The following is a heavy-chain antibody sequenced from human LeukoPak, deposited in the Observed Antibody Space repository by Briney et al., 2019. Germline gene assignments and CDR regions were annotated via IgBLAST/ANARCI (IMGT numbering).Heavy chain of an antibody. CDR1: GFTFSDYY. CDR2: ISSSGSTI. V-gene: IGHV3-11*01. CDR3: ARDNDYYDSSGYPTGRNWFDP. D-gene: IGHD3-22*01. J-gene: IGHJ5*02. Sequence: PGGALRLSCAASGFTFSDYYMSWIRQAPGKGLEWVSYISSSGSTIYYADSVKGRFTISRDNAKNSLYLQMNSLRAEDTAVYYCARDNDYYDSSGYPTGRNWFDPWGQGTLVTVSS.